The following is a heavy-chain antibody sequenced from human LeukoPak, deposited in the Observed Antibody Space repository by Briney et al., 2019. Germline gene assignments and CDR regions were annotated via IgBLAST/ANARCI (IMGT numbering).Heavy chain of an antibody. Sequence: GGSLRLSCVASGFDFNTFGMHWVRQAPDTGLEWVAVISWDGSDKYYADSVKGRFTISRDNSKNTLYLQMDSLRSEDTGVYYCVRQAPEDYWGQGTLVTVSS. CDR1: GFDFNTFG. CDR3: VRQAPEDY. V-gene: IGHV3-30*03. D-gene: IGHD1-14*01. J-gene: IGHJ4*02. CDR2: ISWDGSDK.